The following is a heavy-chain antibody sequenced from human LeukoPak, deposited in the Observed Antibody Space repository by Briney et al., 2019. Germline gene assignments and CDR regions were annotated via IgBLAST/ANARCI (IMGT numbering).Heavy chain of an antibody. CDR3: AKTFLTAYDTYFYYYGLDV. J-gene: IGHJ6*02. D-gene: IGHD3-9*01. V-gene: IGHV1-69*13. Sequence: SVKVSFKASGDTFSSYVISWVRQAPGQGLEWMGGINPVFGTAHYAQKFQDRVTITADESTSTAYMELCSLRSEDTAVYYCAKTFLTAYDTYFYYYGLDVWGQGTPVTVSS. CDR1: GDTFSSYV. CDR2: INPVFGTA.